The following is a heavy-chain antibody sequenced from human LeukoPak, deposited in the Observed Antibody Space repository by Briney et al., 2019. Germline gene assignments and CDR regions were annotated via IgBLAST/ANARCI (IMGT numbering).Heavy chain of an antibody. CDR2: IYTSGST. CDR1: GGSISSYY. Sequence: SETLSLTCTDSGGSISSYYWGWIRQPAGKGLEWIGRIYTSGSTNYNPSLKSRVTMSVDTSKNQFSLKLSSVTAADTAVYYCARDLAARPGMDVWGKGTTVTVSS. J-gene: IGHJ6*03. D-gene: IGHD6-6*01. CDR3: ARDLAARPGMDV. V-gene: IGHV4-4*07.